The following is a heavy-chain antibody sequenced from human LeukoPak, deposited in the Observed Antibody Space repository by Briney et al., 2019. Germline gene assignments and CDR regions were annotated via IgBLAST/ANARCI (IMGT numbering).Heavy chain of an antibody. CDR2: INHSGST. CDR3: ARETIAARTLDY. Sequence: SETLSLTCAVYGGSFSGYYWSWIRQPPGKGLEWIGEINHSGSTNYNPSLKSRVTISVDTSKNQFSLKLSSVTAADTAVYYCARETIAARTLDYWGQGTLVTVSS. V-gene: IGHV4-34*01. D-gene: IGHD6-13*01. CDR1: GGSFSGYY. J-gene: IGHJ4*02.